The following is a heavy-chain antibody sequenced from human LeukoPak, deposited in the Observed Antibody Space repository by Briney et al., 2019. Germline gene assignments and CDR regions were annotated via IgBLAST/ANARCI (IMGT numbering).Heavy chain of an antibody. CDR1: GFTFSSYF. Sequence: GGSLRLSCAACGFTFSSYFMRGGRQARGRGGEWGANIKKEGSEKYYVDSVRGGFTIARDNEKNALEVQMNRQRADDTTVYYCAKRRGLALLYYYYMDVWGKGTTVTVSS. D-gene: IGHD1-7*01. CDR3: AKRRGLALLYYYYMDV. CDR2: IKKEGSEK. J-gene: IGHJ6*03. V-gene: IGHV3-7*03.